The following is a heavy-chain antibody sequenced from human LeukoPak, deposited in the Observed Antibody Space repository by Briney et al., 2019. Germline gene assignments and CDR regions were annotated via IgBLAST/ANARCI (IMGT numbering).Heavy chain of an antibody. D-gene: IGHD4-17*01. Sequence: GGSLRLSCVASEFTFSSYGMHWVRQAPGKGLEWVAVISYDGSNKYYADSVKGRFTISRDNSKNTLYLQMNSLKAEDTAVYYCAKNYGDYYFDYWGQGTLVTVSS. J-gene: IGHJ4*02. CDR1: EFTFSSYG. CDR3: AKNYGDYYFDY. V-gene: IGHV3-30*18. CDR2: ISYDGSNK.